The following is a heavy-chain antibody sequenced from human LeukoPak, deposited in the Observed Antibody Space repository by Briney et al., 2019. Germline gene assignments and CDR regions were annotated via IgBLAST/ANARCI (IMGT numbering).Heavy chain of an antibody. J-gene: IGHJ4*02. CDR3: ARDDGWIQLWLDY. Sequence: GGSLRLSCAASGFTFNTYSMNWVRQAPGEGLEWVSYISSSSTTIYYADSVKGRFTISRDNAKNSLYLQMNSLRAEDTAVYYCARDDGWIQLWLDYWGQGTLVTVSS. V-gene: IGHV3-48*01. CDR1: GFTFNTYS. D-gene: IGHD5-18*01. CDR2: ISSSSTTI.